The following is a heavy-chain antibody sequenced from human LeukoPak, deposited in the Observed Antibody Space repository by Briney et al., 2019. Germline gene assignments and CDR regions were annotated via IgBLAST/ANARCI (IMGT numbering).Heavy chain of an antibody. V-gene: IGHV3-49*03. CDR2: IRSKAYGGTT. CDR1: GFTFGDYA. J-gene: IGHJ5*02. D-gene: IGHD3-10*01. CDR3: TRDTLWFGELYSRNWFDP. Sequence: PGGSLRLSCTASGFTFGDYAMSWFRQAPGKGLEWVGFIRSKAYGGTTEYAASVKGRFTISRDDSKSIAYLQMNSLKTEDTAVYYCTRDTLWFGELYSRNWFDPWGQGTLVTVSS.